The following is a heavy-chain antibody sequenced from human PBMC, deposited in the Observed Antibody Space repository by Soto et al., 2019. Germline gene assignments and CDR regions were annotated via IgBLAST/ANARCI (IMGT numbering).Heavy chain of an antibody. CDR3: ARPRGNGWPDY. J-gene: IGHJ4*02. Sequence: EVQLVESGGGLVQPGGSLRLSCAASGFTVSDNYMSWVRQAPGKGLEWVSVIYRGGRTYYADSVEGRFTISRDISRNTVYLQMNSLRVEDTAVYYCARPRGNGWPDYWGQGTLVTVSS. D-gene: IGHD6-19*01. V-gene: IGHV3-66*04. CDR1: GFTVSDNY. CDR2: IYRGGRT.